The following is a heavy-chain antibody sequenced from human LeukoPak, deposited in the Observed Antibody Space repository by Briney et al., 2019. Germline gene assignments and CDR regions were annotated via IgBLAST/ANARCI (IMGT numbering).Heavy chain of an antibody. CDR2: ISYDGDNE. D-gene: IGHD1/OR15-1a*01. J-gene: IGHJ3*02. CDR3: ARGWNTTPRSGFDI. V-gene: IGHV3-30-3*01. Sequence: PGGSLRLSCAASGFTFSNFAMHWVRQAPGKGLEWVAVISYDGDNEYYADSVKGRFTISRDNVKNTLFLQMNSLGAEDTALYYCARGWNTTPRSGFDIWGLGTMVTVSS. CDR1: GFTFSNFA.